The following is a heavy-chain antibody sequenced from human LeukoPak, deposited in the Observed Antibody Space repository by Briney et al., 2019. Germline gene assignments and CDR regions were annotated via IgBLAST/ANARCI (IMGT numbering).Heavy chain of an antibody. Sequence: PGGSLRLSCTASRFTFGDYAMSWVRQAPGKGLEWVGFIRRKGYGGTTEYAASVKGRFTISRDDSKSIAYLQMNSLKTEDTAVYYCTRVSGVYDFWSGYYDYWGQGTLVTVSS. V-gene: IGHV3-49*04. CDR3: TRVSGVYDFWSGYYDY. D-gene: IGHD3-3*01. J-gene: IGHJ4*02. CDR2: IRRKGYGGTT. CDR1: RFTFGDYA.